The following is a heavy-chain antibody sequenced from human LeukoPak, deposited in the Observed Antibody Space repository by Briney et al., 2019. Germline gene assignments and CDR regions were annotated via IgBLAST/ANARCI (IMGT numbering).Heavy chain of an antibody. Sequence: PSETLSLTCTVSGGSISSSSYYWGWIRQPPGKGLEWFGSIYYSGSTYYNPSLKSRVPISVDTSKNQFSLKLSSVTAADTAVYYCARHSLYSSGYAFDIWGQGTMVTVSS. J-gene: IGHJ3*02. CDR2: IYYSGST. V-gene: IGHV4-39*01. CDR3: ARHSLYSSGYAFDI. D-gene: IGHD6-19*01. CDR1: GGSISSSSYY.